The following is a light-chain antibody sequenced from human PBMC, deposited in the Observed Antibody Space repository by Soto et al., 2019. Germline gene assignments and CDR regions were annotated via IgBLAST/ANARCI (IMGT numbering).Light chain of an antibody. CDR1: QSISTC. CDR3: QQYTSTSLLT. Sequence: DIQVTQSPSTLSASVGDRVTITCRASQSISTCLAWYQQKPGKAPKLLIYKASTLEGGVSSRFSGSGSGTECTRTISSLQPDDLATYYCQQYTSTSLLTFGGGTKVEIK. V-gene: IGKV1-5*03. CDR2: KAS. J-gene: IGKJ4*01.